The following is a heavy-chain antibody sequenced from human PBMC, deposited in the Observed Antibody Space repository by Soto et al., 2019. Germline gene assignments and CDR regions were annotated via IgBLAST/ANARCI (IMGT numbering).Heavy chain of an antibody. CDR3: ASGDRYDFDY. J-gene: IGHJ4*02. CDR1: GGSFSGYY. CDR2: INHSGST. V-gene: IGHV4-34*01. Sequence: SETLSLTCAVYGGSFSGYYWSWIRQPPGKGLEWIGEINHSGSTNYNPSLKSRVTISVDTSKNRFSLKLSSVTAADTAVYYCASGDRYDFDYWGQGTLVTVSS. D-gene: IGHD1-1*01.